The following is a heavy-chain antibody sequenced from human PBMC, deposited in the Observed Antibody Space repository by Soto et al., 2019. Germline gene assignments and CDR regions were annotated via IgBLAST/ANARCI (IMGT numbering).Heavy chain of an antibody. D-gene: IGHD2-15*01. J-gene: IGHJ4*02. CDR1: GFTFSSYG. CDR3: AKLLTSGGSAY. V-gene: IGHV3-23*01. Sequence: GGSLRLSCAASGFTFSSYGMTWVRQAPEKGLEWVSSIGAGTYYADSVKGRFSISRDNSKNTLYLQMNSLRAEDTALYYCAKLLTSGGSAYWGQGTLVTVSS. CDR2: IGAGT.